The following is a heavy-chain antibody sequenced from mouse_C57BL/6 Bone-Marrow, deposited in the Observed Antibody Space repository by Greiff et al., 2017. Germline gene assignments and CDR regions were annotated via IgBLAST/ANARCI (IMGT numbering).Heavy chain of an antibody. D-gene: IGHD1-1*01. Sequence: QVQLQQSGPELVRPGTSVKVSCKASGYAFTNYMIEWVKQRPGQGLEWIGVINPGSGGTIYNEKFKGKATLTADKSSSTSYMQRSSLTSEDSAVYCFARDYGSSFHAKGCWGQGTSVPDSS. CDR1: GYAFTNYM. J-gene: IGHJ4*01. CDR2: INPGSGGT. CDR3: ARDYGSSFHAKGC. V-gene: IGHV1-54*01.